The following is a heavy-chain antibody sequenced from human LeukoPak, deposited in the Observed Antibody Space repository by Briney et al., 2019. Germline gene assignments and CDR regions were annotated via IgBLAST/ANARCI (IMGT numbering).Heavy chain of an antibody. J-gene: IGHJ4*02. D-gene: IGHD3-22*01. CDR3: AKGSYYDSSGSFYFDY. V-gene: IGHV3-23*01. CDR2: ISGSGDNT. CDR1: GFSFSSYA. Sequence: GGSLRLSCAASGFSFSSYAMSWVRQAPGKGVEWVSGISGSGDNTYYADSVKGRFTISRDNSKNTLYVQVNSLGTEDTAAYYCAKGSYYDSSGSFYFDYWGQGTLVTVSS.